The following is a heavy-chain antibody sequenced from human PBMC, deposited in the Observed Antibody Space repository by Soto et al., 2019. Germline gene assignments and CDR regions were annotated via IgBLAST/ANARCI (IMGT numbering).Heavy chain of an antibody. CDR1: GDSVSSNSAA. CDR2: TYYRSKWYN. CDR3: ARDLGVVAGSHLKAEDYYYYGMDV. D-gene: IGHD2-21*02. V-gene: IGHV6-1*01. J-gene: IGHJ6*02. Sequence: QVQLQQSGPGLVKPSQTLSLTCAISGDSVSSNSAAWNWIRQSPSRGLEWLGRTYYRSKWYNDSAVAVKRRITINPDTSKNQFSLQLNSVTPEDTAVYYCARDLGVVAGSHLKAEDYYYYGMDVWGQGTTVTVSS.